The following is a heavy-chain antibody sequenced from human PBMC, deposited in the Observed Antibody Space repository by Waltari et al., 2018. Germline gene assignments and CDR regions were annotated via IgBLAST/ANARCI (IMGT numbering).Heavy chain of an antibody. V-gene: IGHV4-34*01. J-gene: IGHJ6*03. CDR2: INHSGST. D-gene: IGHD2-2*01. CDR3: ARGRIVVPAAIGYYYYYMDV. CDR1: GGSFSGYY. Sequence: QVQLQQWGAGLLKPSETLSLTCAVYGGSFSGYYWSWIRQPPWKGLEWIGEINHSGSTNNNPSLKSRVTISVDTSKNQFSLKLSSVTAADTAVYYCARGRIVVPAAIGYYYYYMDVWGKGTTVTISS.